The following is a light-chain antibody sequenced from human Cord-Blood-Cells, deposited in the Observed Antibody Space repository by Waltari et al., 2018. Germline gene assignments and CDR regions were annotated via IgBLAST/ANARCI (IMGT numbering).Light chain of an antibody. CDR1: QSVLYSSNNKNY. Sequence: DIVMTQSPDSLAVSLGERATINCKSSQSVLYSSNNKNYLAWYQQKPGQPPKLLIYWASTRESGVPDRFSGIVSGTDFTRTISSLQAEYVAVYYCQQYYSTPFTFGPGTKVDIK. J-gene: IGKJ3*01. CDR3: QQYYSTPFT. CDR2: WAS. V-gene: IGKV4-1*01.